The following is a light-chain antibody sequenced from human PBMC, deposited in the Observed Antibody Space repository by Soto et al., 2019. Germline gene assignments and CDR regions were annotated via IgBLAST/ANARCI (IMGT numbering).Light chain of an antibody. Sequence: QSVLTQPPSASGTPGQRVTISCSGSSSNIGSNTVNWYQQLPGTAPKLLIYSNNQRPSGGPARFSGSKSDTSASLAISGLQAEDEADYYCAAWDDSLNGGVFGGGTKLTVL. J-gene: IGLJ3*02. CDR2: SNN. V-gene: IGLV1-44*01. CDR1: SSNIGSNT. CDR3: AAWDDSLNGGV.